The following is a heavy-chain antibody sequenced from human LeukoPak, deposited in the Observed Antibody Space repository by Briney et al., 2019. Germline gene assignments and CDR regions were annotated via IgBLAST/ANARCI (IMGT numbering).Heavy chain of an antibody. CDR1: GFTFSSYS. V-gene: IGHV3-21*01. J-gene: IGHJ4*02. CDR2: ISSSSSYI. Sequence: PGGSLRLSCAASGFTFSSYSMNWVRQAPGKGLEWVSSISSSSSYIYYADSVKGRFTISRDNAKNSLHLQMNSLRAEDTAVYYCAKDLSVYGDPEYYFDYWGQGTLVTVSS. CDR3: AKDLSVYGDPEYYFDY. D-gene: IGHD4-17*01.